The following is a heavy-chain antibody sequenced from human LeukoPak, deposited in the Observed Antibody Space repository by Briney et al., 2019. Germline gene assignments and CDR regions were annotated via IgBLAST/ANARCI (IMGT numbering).Heavy chain of an antibody. V-gene: IGHV3-23*01. J-gene: IGHJ4*02. CDR3: VSSGWSFDY. D-gene: IGHD6-19*01. CDR2: ISGSGGST. Sequence: PGGSLRLSCAASGFTFSSYGMSWVRQAPGKGLEWVSAISGSGGSTYYADSVKGRFTISRDNAKNSLYLQMNSLRAEDTAVYYCVSSGWSFDYWGQGTLVTVSS. CDR1: GFTFSSYG.